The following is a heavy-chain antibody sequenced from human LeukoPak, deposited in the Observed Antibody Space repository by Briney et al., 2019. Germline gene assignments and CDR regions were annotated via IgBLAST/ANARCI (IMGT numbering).Heavy chain of an antibody. CDR3: ARDWGYCSGGSCYRGAFDI. V-gene: IGHV1-46*01. D-gene: IGHD2-15*01. CDR2: INPSGGST. CDR1: GYTFTSYY. J-gene: IGHJ3*02. Sequence: PGASVKVSCKASGYTFTSYYMHWVRQAPGQGLEWMGIINPSGGSTSYAQKFQGRVTMTRDMSTSTVYMELSSLRSDDTAVYYCARDWGYCSGGSCYRGAFDIWGQGTMVTVSS.